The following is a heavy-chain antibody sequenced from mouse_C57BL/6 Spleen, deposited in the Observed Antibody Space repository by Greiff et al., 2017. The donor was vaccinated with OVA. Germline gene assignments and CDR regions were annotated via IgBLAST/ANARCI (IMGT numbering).Heavy chain of an antibody. CDR1: GYTFTSYW. Sequence: QVQLQQPGAELVRPGSSVKLSCKASGYTFTSYWMHWVKQRPIQGLEWIGNIDPSDSETHYNQKFKDKATLTVDKSSSTAYMQLSSLTSEDSAVYYCARFGDYYGSSYYAMDYWGQGTSVTVSS. D-gene: IGHD1-1*01. CDR3: ARFGDYYGSSYYAMDY. J-gene: IGHJ4*01. CDR2: IDPSDSET. V-gene: IGHV1-52*01.